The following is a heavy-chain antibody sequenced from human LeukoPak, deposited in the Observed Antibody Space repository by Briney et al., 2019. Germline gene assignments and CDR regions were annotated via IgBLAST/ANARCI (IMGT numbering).Heavy chain of an antibody. CDR2: INPNSGGT. Sequence: GASVKVSCKASGYTFTGYYMHWVRQAPGQGLEWMGWINPNSGGTNYAQKFQGRVTMTRDTSISTAHMELSRLRSDDTAVYYCARDTDFWSGYEGWFDPWGQGTLVTVSS. CDR3: ARDTDFWSGYEGWFDP. V-gene: IGHV1-2*02. J-gene: IGHJ5*02. CDR1: GYTFTGYY. D-gene: IGHD3-3*01.